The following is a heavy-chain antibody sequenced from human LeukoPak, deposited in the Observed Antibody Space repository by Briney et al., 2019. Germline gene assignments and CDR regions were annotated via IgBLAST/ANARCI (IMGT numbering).Heavy chain of an antibody. J-gene: IGHJ3*02. D-gene: IGHD3-16*01. Sequence: GESLKISCEGFGYSFTNYWIGWVRQMPGKGLEWMGIIYSGDSDNRYTPSFEGQVTISVDKSISTAYLQWSSLKASDTAMYYCARCLRGTADAFDIWGQGTMVTVS. CDR2: IYSGDSDN. V-gene: IGHV5-51*01. CDR3: ARCLRGTADAFDI. CDR1: GYSFTNYW.